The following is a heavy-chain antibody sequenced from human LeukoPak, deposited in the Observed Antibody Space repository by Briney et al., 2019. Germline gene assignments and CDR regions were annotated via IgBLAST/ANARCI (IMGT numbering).Heavy chain of an antibody. J-gene: IGHJ4*02. D-gene: IGHD6-13*01. CDR1: GGSFSGYY. CDR2: INHSGGT. Sequence: SETLSLTCAVYGGSFSGYYWSWIRQPPGKGLEWIGEINHSGGTNYNPSLKSRVTISVDTSKNQFSLKLSSVTAADTAVYYCAREERAAAGTEYWGQGTLVTVSS. V-gene: IGHV4-34*01. CDR3: AREERAAAGTEY.